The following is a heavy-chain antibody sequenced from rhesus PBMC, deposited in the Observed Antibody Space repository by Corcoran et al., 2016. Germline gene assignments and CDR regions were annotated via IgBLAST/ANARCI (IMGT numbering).Heavy chain of an antibody. D-gene: IGHD3-34*01. V-gene: IGHV2-174*01. CDR3: ARDWGDFPYGLDS. J-gene: IGHJ6*01. CDR2: IYWDDDK. CDR1: GFSLTTSGMG. Sequence: QVTLKESGPALVKPTQTLTLTCPFPGFSLTTSGMGVGWIRQPPGKALEWLALIYWDDDKRYSTSLKSRLTISKDTSKNQVVLTMTNMDPVDTATYYCARDWGDFPYGLDSWGQGVVVTVSS.